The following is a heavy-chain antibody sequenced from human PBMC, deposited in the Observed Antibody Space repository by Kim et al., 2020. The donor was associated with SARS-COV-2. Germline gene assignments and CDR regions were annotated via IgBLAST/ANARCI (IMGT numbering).Heavy chain of an antibody. D-gene: IGHD3-10*01. Sequence: GGSLRLSCAASGFTFSSYAMSWVRQAPVKGLEWVSAISGSGGSTYYADSVKGRFTISRDNSKNTLYLQMNSLRAEDTAVYYCAKEAYYYGSGSRYYFDYWGQGTLVTVSS. CDR2: ISGSGGST. V-gene: IGHV3-23*01. CDR3: AKEAYYYGSGSRYYFDY. CDR1: GFTFSSYA. J-gene: IGHJ4*02.